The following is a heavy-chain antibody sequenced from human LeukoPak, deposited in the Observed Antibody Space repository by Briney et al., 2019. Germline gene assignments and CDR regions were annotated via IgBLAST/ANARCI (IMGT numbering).Heavy chain of an antibody. Sequence: GGSLRLSCAASGFTFSSYWMSWVRQAPGKGLEWVANIKQDGSDKYYVDSVKGRFTISRDNVKNSLYLQMNSLRAEDTAVYYCARLTQDIVVVVAAFDYWGQGTLVTVSS. V-gene: IGHV3-7*01. CDR1: GFTFSSYW. CDR2: IKQDGSDK. D-gene: IGHD2-15*01. J-gene: IGHJ4*02. CDR3: ARLTQDIVVVVAAFDY.